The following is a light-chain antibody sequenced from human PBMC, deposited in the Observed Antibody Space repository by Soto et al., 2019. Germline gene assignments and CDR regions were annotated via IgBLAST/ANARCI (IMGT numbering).Light chain of an antibody. CDR1: SSDVGGYDD. J-gene: IGLJ2*01. CDR2: EVT. V-gene: IGLV2-8*01. CDR3: SSYAGNNSDV. Sequence: QSALTQPPSASGAPGQSVTISCTGTSSDVGGYDDVSWYQQHPGKAPKLITYEVTKRPSGVPERFSGSKSGNTASLTVSGLEAEEAADYYCSSYAGNNSDVFGAGTKVTVL.